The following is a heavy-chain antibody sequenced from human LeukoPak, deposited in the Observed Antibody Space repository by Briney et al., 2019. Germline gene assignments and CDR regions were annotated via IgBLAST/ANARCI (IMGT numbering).Heavy chain of an antibody. Sequence: PSQTLSLTCTVSGGSISSGDYYWSWIRQPPGKGLEWIGYIYYSGSTYYNPSLKSRVTISVDTSKNQFSLKLSSVTAADTAVYYCARDRTGWLQADYWGPGTLVTVSS. CDR1: GGSISSGDYY. CDR2: IYYSGST. D-gene: IGHD5-24*01. CDR3: ARDRTGWLQADY. J-gene: IGHJ4*02. V-gene: IGHV4-30-4*08.